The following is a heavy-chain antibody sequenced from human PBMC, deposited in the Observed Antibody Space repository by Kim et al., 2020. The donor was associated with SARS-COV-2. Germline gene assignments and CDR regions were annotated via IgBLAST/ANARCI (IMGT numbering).Heavy chain of an antibody. CDR2: INPSGGST. Sequence: ASVKVSCKASGYTFTSYYMHWVRQAPGQGLEWMGIINPSGGSTSYAQKFQGRVTMTRDTSTSTVYMELSSLRSEDTAVYYCARDLTMTFSGAYYYYGMDVWSQGTTVTVSS. CDR1: GYTFTSYY. J-gene: IGHJ6*02. D-gene: IGHD3-22*01. V-gene: IGHV1-46*01. CDR3: ARDLTMTFSGAYYYYGMDV.